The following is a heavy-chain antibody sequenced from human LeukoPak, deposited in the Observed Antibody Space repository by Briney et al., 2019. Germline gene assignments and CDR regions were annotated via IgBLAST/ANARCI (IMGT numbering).Heavy chain of an antibody. D-gene: IGHD6-6*01. V-gene: IGHV1-2*02. Sequence: GASVKVSCKASGYTFTGYYMHWVRQAPGQGLEWMGWINPNSGGTNYAQKFQGRVTMTRDTSVSTAYMELSRLRSDDTAVYYCARDLMGGIAARSADYWGQGTLVTVSS. CDR3: ARDLMGGIAARSADY. CDR2: INPNSGGT. CDR1: GYTFTGYY. J-gene: IGHJ4*02.